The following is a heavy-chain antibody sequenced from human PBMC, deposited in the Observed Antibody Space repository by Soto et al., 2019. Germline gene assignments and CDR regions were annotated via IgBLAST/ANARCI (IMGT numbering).Heavy chain of an antibody. CDR1: GFSLSTSGMC. Sequence: SGPTLVKPTQTLTLTCTFSGFSLSTSGMCVSWIRQPPGKALEWLALIDWDDDKYYSTSLKTRPTISKDTSKNQVVLTMTNMDPVDTATYYCARIRGTIQDYYGMDVWGQGTTVTVSS. J-gene: IGHJ6*02. D-gene: IGHD3-3*01. CDR2: IDWDDDK. CDR3: ARIRGTIQDYYGMDV. V-gene: IGHV2-70*01.